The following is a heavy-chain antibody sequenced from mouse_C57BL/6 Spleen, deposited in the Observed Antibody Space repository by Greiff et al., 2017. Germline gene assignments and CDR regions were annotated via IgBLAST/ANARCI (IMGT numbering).Heavy chain of an antibody. D-gene: IGHD4-1*01. J-gene: IGHJ3*01. CDR1: GYTFTSYW. Sequence: QVQLQQPGAELVRPGSSVKLSCKASGYTFTSYWMDWVKQRPGQGLEGIGNIYPSDSETHYNQKFKDKATLTVDKSSRTAYMQLSSLTSEDSAVYYCARGELGRAYWGQGTLVTVSA. CDR3: ARGELGRAY. CDR2: IYPSDSET. V-gene: IGHV1-61*01.